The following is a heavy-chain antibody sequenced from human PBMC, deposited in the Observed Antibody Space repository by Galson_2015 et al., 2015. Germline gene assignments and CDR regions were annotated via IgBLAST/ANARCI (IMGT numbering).Heavy chain of an antibody. CDR1: GGTFSSYA. CDR3: ARPKLSHDYGDYEGWYFDL. D-gene: IGHD4-17*01. V-gene: IGHV1-69*13. CDR2: IIPIFGTA. J-gene: IGHJ2*01. Sequence: SVKVSCKASGGTFSSYAISWVRQAPGQGLEWMGGIIPIFGTANYAQKFQGRVTITADESTSTAYMELSSLRSEDTAVYYCARPKLSHDYGDYEGWYFDLWGRGTLVTVSS.